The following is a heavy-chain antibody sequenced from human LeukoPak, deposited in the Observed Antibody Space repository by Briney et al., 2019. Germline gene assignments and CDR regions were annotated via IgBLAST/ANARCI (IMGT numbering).Heavy chain of an antibody. Sequence: GESLKISWKGSGYSFTNYWIAWVRQMPGKVLEWMGIIYPGDSHTTYSPSFQRQATTSADKSISTSYLQWSSLKASDTAMYYCARRSLPYYDAEYWGQGTLVTVSS. CDR1: GYSFTNYW. CDR2: IYPGDSHT. D-gene: IGHD3-3*01. V-gene: IGHV5-51*01. CDR3: ARRSLPYYDAEY. J-gene: IGHJ4*02.